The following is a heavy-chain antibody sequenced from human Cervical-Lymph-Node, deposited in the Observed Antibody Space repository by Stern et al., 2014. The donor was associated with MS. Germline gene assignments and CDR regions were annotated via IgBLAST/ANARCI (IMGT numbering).Heavy chain of an antibody. J-gene: IGHJ6*02. CDR1: GYTFTSYY. CDR3: ARAWVVTATGLVGMDV. D-gene: IGHD2-21*02. V-gene: IGHV1-46*01. Sequence: VQLVESGAEVKKPGASVKVSCKASGYTFTSYYMHWVRQAPGQGLEWMGIINPSGGSTSYAQKFQGRVTMTRDTSTSTVYMELSSLRSEDTAVYYCARAWVVTATGLVGMDVWGQGTTVTVSS. CDR2: INPSGGST.